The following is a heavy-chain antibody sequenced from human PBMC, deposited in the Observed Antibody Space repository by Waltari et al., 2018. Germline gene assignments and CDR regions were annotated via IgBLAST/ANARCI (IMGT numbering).Heavy chain of an antibody. CDR1: GESSSGYY. CDR2: IPHLGDS. J-gene: IGHJ4*02. Sequence: QVQLQQSGAGLLKPSETLSLSCSLHGESSSGYYVSWIRQPPGKGLECIAQIPHLGDSQFNPSLKVRGTISLDASNNHLSLRLTSGTAADTAIYDWAGHGGYNFSNWGQGTLVTVSS. D-gene: IGHD3-3*01. V-gene: IGHV4-34*01. CDR3: AGHGGYNFSN.